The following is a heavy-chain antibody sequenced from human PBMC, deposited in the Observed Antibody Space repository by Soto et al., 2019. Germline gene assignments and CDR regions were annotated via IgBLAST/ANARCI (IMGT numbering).Heavy chain of an antibody. Sequence: SETLSLTCAVYGGSFSGYYWSWIRQPPGKGLEWIGEINHSGSTNYNPSLKSRVTISVDTSKNQFSLKLSSVTAADTAVYYCARGIPAAMRNNWFDPWGQGTLVTVSS. CDR2: INHSGST. J-gene: IGHJ5*02. D-gene: IGHD2-2*01. V-gene: IGHV4-34*01. CDR1: GGSFSGYY. CDR3: ARGIPAAMRNNWFDP.